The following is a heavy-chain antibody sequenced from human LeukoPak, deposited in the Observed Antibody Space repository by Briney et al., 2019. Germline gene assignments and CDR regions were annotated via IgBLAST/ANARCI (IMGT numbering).Heavy chain of an antibody. V-gene: IGHV3-15*01. CDR2: IKSKTDGGTT. CDR1: GCTFSNAW. J-gene: IGHJ4*02. D-gene: IGHD3-10*01. CDR3: TTALGWITMVRGVIRFDY. Sequence: PGGSLRLSCAASGCTFSNAWMSWVRQAPGKGLEWVGRIKSKTDGGTTDYAAPVKGRFTISRDDSKNTLYLQMNSLKTEDTAVYSCTTALGWITMVRGVIRFDYWGQGTLVTVSS.